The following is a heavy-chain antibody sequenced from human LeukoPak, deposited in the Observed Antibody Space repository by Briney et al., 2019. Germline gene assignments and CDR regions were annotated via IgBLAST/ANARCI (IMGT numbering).Heavy chain of an antibody. D-gene: IGHD6-19*01. CDR3: ARFNVAVAGTADAFDI. CDR2: IYYSGST. J-gene: IGHJ3*02. Sequence: PSETLSLTCTVSGGSISSSSYYWGWLRQPPGKGLDWIGSIYYSGSTYYNPSLKSRVTISVDMSKNQFSLKLSSVTVADTAVYYCARFNVAVAGTADAFDIWGQGTMVTVSS. V-gene: IGHV4-39*01. CDR1: GGSISSSSYY.